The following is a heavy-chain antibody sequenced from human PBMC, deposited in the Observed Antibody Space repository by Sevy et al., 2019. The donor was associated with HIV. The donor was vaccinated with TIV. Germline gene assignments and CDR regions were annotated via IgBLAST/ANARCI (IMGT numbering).Heavy chain of an antibody. CDR1: GFTFSNYA. Sequence: GGSLRLSCAASGFTFSNYAMNWVRQAPGKGLEWVSGISGSGGSGDKTNYADSGKGRFTISRDDSKNWLYLQLNSLRAEDTAIYYCARKYDSSGYFDYWGQGTLVTVSS. J-gene: IGHJ4*02. V-gene: IGHV3-23*01. CDR2: ISGSGGSGDKT. CDR3: ARKYDSSGYFDY. D-gene: IGHD3-22*01.